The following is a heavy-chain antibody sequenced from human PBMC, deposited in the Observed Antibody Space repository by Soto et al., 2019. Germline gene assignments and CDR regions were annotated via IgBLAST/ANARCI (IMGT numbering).Heavy chain of an antibody. D-gene: IGHD4-17*01. V-gene: IGHV3-48*01. Sequence: PGGSLRLSCAASGFTFSSYSMNWVRQAPGKGLEWVSYISSSSSTIYYADSVEGRFTISRDNSKNTVYLQMNSLGLEDTAVYYCARGPSYSDSYFDHWGQGTLVTVSS. CDR1: GFTFSSYS. CDR3: ARGPSYSDSYFDH. J-gene: IGHJ4*02. CDR2: ISSSSSTI.